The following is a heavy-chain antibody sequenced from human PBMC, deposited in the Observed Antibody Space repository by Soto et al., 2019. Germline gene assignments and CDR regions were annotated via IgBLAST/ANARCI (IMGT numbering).Heavy chain of an antibody. CDR3: ATEPTPWTLSLDV. Sequence: EVHLLESGGTLAQPGGSLRLSCAASGFSFSSNAMSWVRQAPGKGLEWVSAISGNGGSAYYADSVKGRFTVSRDNSKNTLFLQMNSLRAEDTAVYYCATEPTPWTLSLDVWGKGTTVTVSS. J-gene: IGHJ6*04. V-gene: IGHV3-23*01. CDR2: ISGNGGSA. CDR1: GFSFSSNA.